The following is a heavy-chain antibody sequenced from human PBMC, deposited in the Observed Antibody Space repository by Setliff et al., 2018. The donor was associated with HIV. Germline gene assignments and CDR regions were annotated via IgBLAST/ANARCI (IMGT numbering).Heavy chain of an antibody. V-gene: IGHV4-59*11. CDR2: ISYSGIR. D-gene: IGHD3-3*01. CDR1: GGSFSGHY. Sequence: SETLSLTCTVSGGSFSGHYWSWIRQPPGKGPEWIGYISYSGIRNYNPSLKSRVTISVDTSKSQFSLKLSSVTAADTAVYYCAREAVFGVVPDDGNDAFDIWGQGTMVTVSS. CDR3: AREAVFGVVPDDGNDAFDI. J-gene: IGHJ3*02.